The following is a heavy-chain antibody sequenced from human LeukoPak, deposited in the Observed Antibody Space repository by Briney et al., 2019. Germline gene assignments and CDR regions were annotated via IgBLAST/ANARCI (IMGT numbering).Heavy chain of an antibody. V-gene: IGHV4-34*01. J-gene: IGHJ4*02. D-gene: IGHD1-26*01. CDR2: INHSGST. CDR1: GGSFSGYY. CDR3: ARGQGGATDY. Sequence: SETLSLTCAVYGGSFSGYYWSWIRQPPGKGLEWIGEINHSGSTNYNPSLKSRVTISVDTSKNQFSLKLSSVIAAGTAVYYCARGQGGATDYWGQGTLVTVSS.